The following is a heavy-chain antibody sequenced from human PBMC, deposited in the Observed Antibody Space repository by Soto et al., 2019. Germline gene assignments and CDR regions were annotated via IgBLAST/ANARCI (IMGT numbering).Heavy chain of an antibody. V-gene: IGHV3-23*01. CDR1: GFTFDTYA. D-gene: IGHD2-21*01. J-gene: IGHJ6*02. Sequence: GGSLRLSCVASGFTFDTYAMSWVRQAPEKGLEWVSAITGSGGSSGGSTYYADSVKGRFIISRDDSKNTLYLHMSSLRAEDTAFYYCVKDWGGNTCPCLDVWGQGTTVTVSS. CDR3: VKDWGGNTCPCLDV. CDR2: ITGSGGSSGGST.